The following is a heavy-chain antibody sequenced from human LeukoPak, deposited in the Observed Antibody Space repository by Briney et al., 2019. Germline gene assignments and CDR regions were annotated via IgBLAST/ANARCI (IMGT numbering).Heavy chain of an antibody. CDR3: VSFYETY. CDR2: IYSSGST. V-gene: IGHV3-53*01. D-gene: IGHD2-2*01. J-gene: IGHJ4*02. Sequence: PGGSLRLSCAASGFTFSSAWMNWVRQAPGKGLEWVSVIYSSGSTYYADSVKGRFTISRDTSKNTLYLQMNNLRAEDTAVYYCVSFYETYWGRGTLVTVSS. CDR1: GFTFSSAW.